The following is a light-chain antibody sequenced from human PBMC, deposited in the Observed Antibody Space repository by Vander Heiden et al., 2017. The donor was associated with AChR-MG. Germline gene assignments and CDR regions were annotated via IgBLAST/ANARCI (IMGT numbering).Light chain of an antibody. CDR1: QGISNF. Sequence: DIQLTQSPASLSASVGERVTITCRASQGISNFLAWYQQKPGKAPKLLVYEASRLESGVPSRFSGSVSGTDYTLTISGLQPDDFATYYCQQYQNTPAWTFGLGTKVEIK. CDR3: QQYQNTPAWT. CDR2: EAS. J-gene: IGKJ1*01. V-gene: IGKV1-NL1*01.